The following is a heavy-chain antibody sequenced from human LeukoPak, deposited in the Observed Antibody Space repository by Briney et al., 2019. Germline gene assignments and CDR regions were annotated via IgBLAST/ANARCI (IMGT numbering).Heavy chain of an antibody. J-gene: IGHJ3*02. D-gene: IGHD3-22*01. Sequence: SETLSLTCTVSGGSISSYYWSWIRQPPGKGLEWIGYIYYSGSTNYNPSLKSRVTISVDTSKNQFSLKLSSVTAADTAVYYCARGHRSIVVVRKHGGDAFDIWGQGTMVTVSS. V-gene: IGHV4-59*12. CDR3: ARGHRSIVVVRKHGGDAFDI. CDR1: GGSISSYY. CDR2: IYYSGST.